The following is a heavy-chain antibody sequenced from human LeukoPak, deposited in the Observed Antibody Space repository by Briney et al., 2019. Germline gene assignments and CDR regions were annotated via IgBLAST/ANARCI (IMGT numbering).Heavy chain of an antibody. CDR1: GGSISSYY. CDR3: ARGTYYYDSSGYDAFDI. V-gene: IGHV4-4*07. D-gene: IGHD3-22*01. Sequence: TPSETLSLTCTVSGGSISSYYWSWIRQPAGKGLEWIGRIYISGSTNYNPSLKSRVTMSVDTSKNQFSLKLSSVTAADTAVYYCARGTYYYDSSGYDAFDIWGQGTMVTVSS. J-gene: IGHJ3*02. CDR2: IYISGST.